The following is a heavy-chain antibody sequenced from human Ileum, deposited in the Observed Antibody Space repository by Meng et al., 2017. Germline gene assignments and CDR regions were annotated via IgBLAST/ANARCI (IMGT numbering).Heavy chain of an antibody. CDR1: GFTFVSYA. D-gene: IGHD3-10*01. V-gene: IGHV1-3*01. J-gene: IGHJ4*02. CDR3: ARDMPYSSGSFDY. CDR2: ITAGNGNT. Sequence: QVQLVQSGAEVKKPGASVKFSCKASGFTFVSYAIYWVRQAPGQGLEWMGWITAGNGNTKYSQKFQGRVTITRDTSASAVYMELSNLKFEDTAVYYCARDMPYSSGSFDYWGQGTLVTVSS.